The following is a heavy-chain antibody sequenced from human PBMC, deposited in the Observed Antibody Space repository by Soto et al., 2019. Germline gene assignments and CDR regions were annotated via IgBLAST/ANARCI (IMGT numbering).Heavy chain of an antibody. CDR3: ARAFCTNGVCYYFFDY. D-gene: IGHD2-8*01. CDR2: IYYDGSNR. Sequence: GGSLRPSCAASGFTFGTYAMHWVRQAPGKGLEWVAVIYYDGSNRYYGDAVKGRFTISRDNSKSTLYLQMSSLRAEDTAVYYCARAFCTNGVCYYFFDYWGHGTLVTVSS. J-gene: IGHJ4*01. CDR1: GFTFGTYA. V-gene: IGHV3-33*01.